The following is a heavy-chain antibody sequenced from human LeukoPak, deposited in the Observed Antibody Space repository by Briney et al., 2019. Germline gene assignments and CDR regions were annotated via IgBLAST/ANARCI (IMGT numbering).Heavy chain of an antibody. Sequence: PGGSLRLFCAASGFAFSSFAMNWVRQAPGKGLQWVSAISGDATTTYYPDSLTGRFTISRDNSRNTLYLQMNSLRADDTAVYYCAKGVYGDHPHYSDYWGQGTLVIVSS. CDR3: AKGVYGDHPHYSDY. J-gene: IGHJ4*02. CDR2: ISGDATTT. V-gene: IGHV3-23*01. D-gene: IGHD4-17*01. CDR1: GFAFSSFA.